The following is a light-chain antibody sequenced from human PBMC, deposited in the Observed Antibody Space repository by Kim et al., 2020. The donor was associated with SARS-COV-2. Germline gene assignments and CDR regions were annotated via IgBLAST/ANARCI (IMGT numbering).Light chain of an antibody. J-gene: IGLJ2*01. CDR2: QDN. V-gene: IGLV3-1*01. CDR3: QAWDSSTVV. CDR1: NLGNKY. Sequence: SYELTQPPSVSVSPGQTASITCSGNNLGNKYACWYQQRPGQSPILVIYQDNRRPSGIPERFSGSNSGNTATLTIRGTQAMDEADYYCQAWDSSTVVFGGGTQLTVL.